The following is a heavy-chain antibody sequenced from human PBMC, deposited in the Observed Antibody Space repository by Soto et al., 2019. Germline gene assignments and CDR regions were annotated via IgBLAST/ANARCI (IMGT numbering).Heavy chain of an antibody. J-gene: IGHJ3*02. CDR2: IYRGDST. CDR1: GFTVSTNY. CDR3: ARVPRRSYSDAFDI. Sequence: EVQLVESGGGLVQPGGSLRLSCAASGFTVSTNYIAWVRQAPGKGLEWVSIIYRGDSTYYADSVKGRFTISRDNSKNTLYLQMNSLRAEDTAVYYCARVPRRSYSDAFDIWGQGTMVTVSS. D-gene: IGHD1-26*01. V-gene: IGHV3-66*01.